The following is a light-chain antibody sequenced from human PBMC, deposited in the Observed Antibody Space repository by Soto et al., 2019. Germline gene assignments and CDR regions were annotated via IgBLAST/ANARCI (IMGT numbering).Light chain of an antibody. CDR2: GAS. CDR3: QQYKNWPLT. J-gene: IGKJ1*01. CDR1: QSVSST. V-gene: IGKV3-15*01. Sequence: EIVMTQSAAAVSVSPGERATLSCRASQSVSSTLAWYQQKPGQAPRLLIYGASTRATDIPARFTGSGSGAEFTLTIGSLQSEDFAVYYCQQYKNWPLTFGQGTKVDI.